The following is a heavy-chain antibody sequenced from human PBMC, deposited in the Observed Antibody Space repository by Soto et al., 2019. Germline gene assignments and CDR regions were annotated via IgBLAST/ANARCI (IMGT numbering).Heavy chain of an antibody. CDR3: AKALITMIVVGPFDY. V-gene: IGHV3-23*01. CDR1: GFTFSSYA. J-gene: IGHJ4*02. Sequence: GGSLRLSCAASGFTFSSYAMSWVRQAPGKGLEWVSAISGSGGSTYYAHFVKGRFTIASDNSKNTLYLQMNSLRAEDTAVYYCAKALITMIVVGPFDYWGQGTLVTVSS. D-gene: IGHD3-22*01. CDR2: ISGSGGST.